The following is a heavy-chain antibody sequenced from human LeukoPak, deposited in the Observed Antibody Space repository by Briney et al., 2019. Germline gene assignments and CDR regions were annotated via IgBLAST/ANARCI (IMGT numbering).Heavy chain of an antibody. CDR3: ARGFCSSSTCSTAN. Sequence: GGSLRLSCAASGFNFNTYNMNWVRQAPGKGLEWVSHISSSSGTIYYADSVKGRFTISRDNAKNSLYLQMNSLRAEDTAVYYRARGFCSSSTCSTANWGQGTLVTVSS. J-gene: IGHJ4*02. V-gene: IGHV3-48*01. CDR1: GFNFNTYN. CDR2: ISSSSGTI. D-gene: IGHD2-2*01.